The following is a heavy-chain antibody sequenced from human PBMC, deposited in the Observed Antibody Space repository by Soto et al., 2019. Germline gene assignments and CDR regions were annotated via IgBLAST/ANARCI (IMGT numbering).Heavy chain of an antibody. J-gene: IGHJ5*02. CDR2: INPDAGAT. Sequence: ASVKVSCKASAYSFTTYHIHWVRQAPGQGLEWMGVINPDAGATNYAQRFQGRLRLTRDTSTSTVYMELRSRRFDDTAVYYCARGDIVLVPASEGNWFDPWGQGTLVTVSS. CDR3: ARGDIVLVPASEGNWFDP. CDR1: AYSFTTYH. D-gene: IGHD2-2*01. V-gene: IGHV1-46*01.